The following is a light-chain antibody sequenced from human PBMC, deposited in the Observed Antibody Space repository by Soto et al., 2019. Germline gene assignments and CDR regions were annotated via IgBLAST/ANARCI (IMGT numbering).Light chain of an antibody. CDR1: SSDVGAYNF. J-gene: IGLJ2*01. Sequence: QSALTQSPSVSGSPGQSVTISCTGTSSDVGAYNFVSWYQQYPGKAPKLIIFDVSARPSGVPDRFSGSKSGNTASLTISGLQADDEADYYCCSYAGTYSPVLGGGTKLTVL. CDR2: DVS. CDR3: CSYAGTYSPV. V-gene: IGLV2-11*01.